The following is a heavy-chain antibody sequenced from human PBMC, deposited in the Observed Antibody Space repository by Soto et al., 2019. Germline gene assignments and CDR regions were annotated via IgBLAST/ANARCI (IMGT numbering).Heavy chain of an antibody. CDR1: GFTFSSYG. CDR2: ISYDGSNK. Sequence: QVQLVESGGGVVQPGRSLRLSCAASGFTFSSYGMHWVRQAPGKGLEWVAVISYDGSNKYYADSVKGRFTISRDNSKNTLYLQMNSLRAEDTAVYYCAKDSSLYGSVDYWGQGTLVTVSS. D-gene: IGHD3-10*01. V-gene: IGHV3-30*18. J-gene: IGHJ4*02. CDR3: AKDSSLYGSVDY.